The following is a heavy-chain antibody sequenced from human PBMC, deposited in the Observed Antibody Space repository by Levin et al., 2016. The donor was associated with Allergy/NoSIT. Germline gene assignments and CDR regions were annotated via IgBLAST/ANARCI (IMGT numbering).Heavy chain of an antibody. D-gene: IGHD1-1*01. V-gene: IGHV3-11*05. CDR3: ARDHSGYNWNVAEKSRFDS. CDR2: VSSSGGYT. J-gene: IGHJ4*02. Sequence: WIRQPPGKGLELVSYVSSSGGYTNYPDSVKGRFTISRDNAKNSLFLQMDNLRVDDTAIYYCARDHSGYNWNVAEKSRFDSWGQGTLVTVSS.